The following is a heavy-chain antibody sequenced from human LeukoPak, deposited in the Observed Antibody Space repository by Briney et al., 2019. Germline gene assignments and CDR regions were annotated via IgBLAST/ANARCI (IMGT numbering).Heavy chain of an antibody. CDR3: AKTSARGYQIDY. CDR2: ISSNGGST. J-gene: IGHJ4*02. D-gene: IGHD2-2*01. Sequence: GGSLRLTCSASGFTFSSYAMHWVRQAPGKGLEYVSAISSNGGSTYYADSVKGRFTISRDNSKNTLYLQMKSLRAEDTAIYYCAKTSARGYQIDYWGQGTLVTVSS. CDR1: GFTFSSYA. V-gene: IGHV3-64*04.